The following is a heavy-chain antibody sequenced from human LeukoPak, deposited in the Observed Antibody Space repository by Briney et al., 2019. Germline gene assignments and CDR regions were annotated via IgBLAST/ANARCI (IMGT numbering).Heavy chain of an antibody. CDR3: ARDVPIVVVPAAMAHYYYYYMDV. CDR1: GYTFTSYG. V-gene: IGHV1-18*01. CDR2: ISAYNGNT. Sequence: ASVKVSCKASGYTFTSYGISWVRQAPGQGLEWMGWISAYNGNTNYAQKLQGRVTMTTDTSTSTAYMELRSLRSDDTAVYYCARDVPIVVVPAAMAHYYYYYMDVWGKGTTVTVSS. D-gene: IGHD2-2*01. J-gene: IGHJ6*03.